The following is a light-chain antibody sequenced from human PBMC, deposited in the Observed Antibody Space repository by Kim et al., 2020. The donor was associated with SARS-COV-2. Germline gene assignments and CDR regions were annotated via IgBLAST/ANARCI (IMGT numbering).Light chain of an antibody. CDR1: SSTVVGYNY. V-gene: IGLV2-8*01. CDR2: DVS. Sequence: QSVTITCTGTSSTVVGYNYVSWYQQHPDKAPKLMIYDVSNRPSAVPARFSGSKSGNTASLTVSGLQPEDEADYYCSSYAGSNNFVVFGGGTQLTVL. J-gene: IGLJ2*01. CDR3: SSYAGSNNFVV.